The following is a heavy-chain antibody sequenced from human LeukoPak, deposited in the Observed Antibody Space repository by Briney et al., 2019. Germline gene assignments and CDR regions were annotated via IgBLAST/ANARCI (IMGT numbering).Heavy chain of an antibody. CDR1: GGSISSYY. D-gene: IGHD3-10*01. CDR3: ARGPDYYGSGSGSYYFDY. V-gene: IGHV4-4*07. Sequence: PSETLSLTCTVSGGSISSYYWSWIRQPAGQRLECIGRIYTCGSTNYNPSLKSRVTMSVDPSKNQFSLKLSSVSAADTAVYYCARGPDYYGSGSGSYYFDYWGQGTLVTVSS. CDR2: IYTCGST. J-gene: IGHJ4*02.